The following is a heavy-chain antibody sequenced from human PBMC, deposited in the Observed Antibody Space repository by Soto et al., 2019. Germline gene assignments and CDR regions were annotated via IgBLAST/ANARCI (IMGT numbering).Heavy chain of an antibody. D-gene: IGHD3-22*01. Sequence: QVQLVQSGAEVKKPGASVKVSCKASGYTFTSSGMSWVRQAPGQGLEGMGWISAHTGSSVYAQRFQGRVTMTTDRSKSTAYMELRSLRSDDASVYYCARAFFYQGSDSRGYSFDAFDFWGPGTLVPVSS. V-gene: IGHV1-18*01. CDR2: ISAHTGSS. J-gene: IGHJ3*01. CDR1: GYTFTSSG. CDR3: ARAFFYQGSDSRGYSFDAFDF.